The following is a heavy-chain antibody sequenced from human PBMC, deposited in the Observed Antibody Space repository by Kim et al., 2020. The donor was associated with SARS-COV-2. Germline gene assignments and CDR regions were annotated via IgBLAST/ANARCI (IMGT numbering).Heavy chain of an antibody. V-gene: IGHV4-34*01. CDR3: ARGVGVGRGSGSYVYYYYYYGMDV. D-gene: IGHD3-10*01. CDR1: GGSFSGYY. J-gene: IGHJ6*02. CDR2: INHSGST. Sequence: SETLSLTCAVYGGSFSGYYWSWIRQPPGKGLEWIGEINHSGSTNYNPSLKSRVTISVDTSKNQFSLKLSSVTAADTAVYYCARGVGVGRGSGSYVYYYYYYGMDVWGQGTTVTVSS.